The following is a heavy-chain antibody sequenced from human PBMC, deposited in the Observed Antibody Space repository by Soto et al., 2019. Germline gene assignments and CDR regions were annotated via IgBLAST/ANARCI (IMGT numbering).Heavy chain of an antibody. CDR1: GFTLSAYD. J-gene: IGHJ6*02. V-gene: IGHV3-13*05. D-gene: IGHD2-15*01. CDR2: LGAADDP. Sequence: GGSLRLSCAASGFTLSAYDMHWVRQAEGKGLEWVSALGAADDPYYLVSVKGRFTISRENAKNSLYLQMNNLRAGDTAVYYCARAYSGRLPRREDYYYAMDVWGPGTTVTVSS. CDR3: ARAYSGRLPRREDYYYAMDV.